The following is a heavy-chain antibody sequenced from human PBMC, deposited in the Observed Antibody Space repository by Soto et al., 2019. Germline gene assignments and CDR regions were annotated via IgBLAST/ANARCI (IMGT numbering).Heavy chain of an antibody. CDR2: INPNSGGT. Sequence: QVQLVQSGAEVKKPGASVKVSCKASGYTFTGYYMHWVRQAPGQGLEWMGWINPNSGGTNYAQKFQGWVTMTRDTSISTAYMELSRLRSDDTAVYYCARGGIVVVPAYYYGMDVWGQGTTVTVSS. D-gene: IGHD2-2*01. CDR3: ARGGIVVVPAYYYGMDV. V-gene: IGHV1-2*04. CDR1: GYTFTGYY. J-gene: IGHJ6*02.